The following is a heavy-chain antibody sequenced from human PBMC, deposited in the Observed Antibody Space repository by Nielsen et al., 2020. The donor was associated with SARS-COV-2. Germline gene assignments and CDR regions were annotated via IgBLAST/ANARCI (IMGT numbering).Heavy chain of an antibody. V-gene: IGHV3-30-3*01. CDR3: ASPAQGSSGTYYYYGLDV. D-gene: IGHD1-26*01. CDR1: GFTFSNYA. CDR2: ISYDGANE. Sequence: GGSLRLSCAASGFTFSNYAMDWVRQAPGKGLEWVAIISYDGANEYYAGSVKGRFTISRDNSKNTLYLQMNSLRTEDTAVYYCASPAQGSSGTYYYYGLDVWGQGTTVIVSS. J-gene: IGHJ6*02.